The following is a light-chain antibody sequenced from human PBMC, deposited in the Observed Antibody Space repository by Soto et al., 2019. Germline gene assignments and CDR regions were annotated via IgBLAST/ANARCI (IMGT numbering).Light chain of an antibody. CDR1: QSVKSF. CDR2: DAS. Sequence: EVVLTQSPATLSLSPGARATLSCRASQSVKSFLAWFQHKPGQAPRLLIYDASIRAPGISSRFSGSGSGTDFTLTISGLEPEDFALYYCQQRSDWPPVTFGQVKPLE. J-gene: IGKJ5*01. CDR3: QQRSDWPPVT. V-gene: IGKV3-11*01.